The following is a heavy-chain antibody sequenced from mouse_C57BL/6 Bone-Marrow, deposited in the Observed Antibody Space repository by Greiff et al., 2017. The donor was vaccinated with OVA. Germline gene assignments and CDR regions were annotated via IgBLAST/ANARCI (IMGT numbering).Heavy chain of an antibody. CDR3: ARVITTVVATDFDV. J-gene: IGHJ1*03. D-gene: IGHD1-1*01. V-gene: IGHV1-64*01. CDR1: GYTFTSYW. Sequence: VQLQQPGAELVKPGASVKLSCTASGYTFTSYWMHWVKQRPGPGLEWIGMIHPNSGSTNYNEKFKSKATLPVDKSSSTAYMQLSSLTSEDSAVYYCARVITTVVATDFDVWGTGTTVTVSS. CDR2: IHPNSGST.